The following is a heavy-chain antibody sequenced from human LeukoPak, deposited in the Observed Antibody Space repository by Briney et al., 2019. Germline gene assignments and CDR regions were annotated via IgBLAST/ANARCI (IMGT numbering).Heavy chain of an antibody. V-gene: IGHV3-23*01. CDR1: GFTFSSYG. J-gene: IGHJ6*03. D-gene: IGHD3-10*01. Sequence: HSGGTLRLSCAASGFTFSSYGMSWVRQAPGKGLEWVSAISGSGGSTYYADSVKGRFTISRDNSKNTLYLQMNSLRAEDTAVYYCAKRGESYYYGSGSSYYYYYMDVWGKGTTVTISS. CDR2: ISGSGGST. CDR3: AKRGESYYYGSGSSYYYYYMDV.